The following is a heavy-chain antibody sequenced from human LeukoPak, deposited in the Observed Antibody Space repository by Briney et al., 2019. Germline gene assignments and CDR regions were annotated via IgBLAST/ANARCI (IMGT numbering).Heavy chain of an antibody. CDR1: GGSFSGYY. D-gene: IGHD5-18*01. CDR3: ARGGYSYGDFDY. CDR2: ISHSGST. Sequence: PSETLSLTCAVYGGSFSGYYWSWIRQPPGKGLEWIGEISHSGSTNYNPSLKSRVTISVDTSKNQFSLKLSSMTAADTAVYYCARGGYSYGDFDYWGQGTLVTVSS. J-gene: IGHJ4*02. V-gene: IGHV4-34*01.